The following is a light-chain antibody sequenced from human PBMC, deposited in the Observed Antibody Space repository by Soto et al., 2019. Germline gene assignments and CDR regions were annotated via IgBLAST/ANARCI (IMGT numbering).Light chain of an antibody. CDR2: GVS. CDR3: SSYTSSSTYV. J-gene: IGLJ1*01. V-gene: IGLV2-14*03. CDR1: SSDVGGSNY. Sequence: QSALTQPASVSGSPGQSITISCTGTSSDVGGSNYVSWYQQHPGKAPKLIIFGVSHRPSGFSNRFSGSKSGNTASLTISGLQAEDEADYYCSSYTSSSTYVFGTGTQLTVL.